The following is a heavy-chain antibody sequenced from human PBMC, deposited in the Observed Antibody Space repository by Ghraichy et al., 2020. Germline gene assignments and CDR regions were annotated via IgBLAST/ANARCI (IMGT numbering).Heavy chain of an antibody. Sequence: SETLSLTCTVSGGSISSGGYYWSWIRQHPGKGLEWIGYIYYSGSTYYNPSLKSRVTISVDTSKNQFSLKLSSVTAADTAVYYCARALSFDDSSRVLFDYWGQGTLVTVSS. V-gene: IGHV4-31*03. CDR2: IYYSGST. J-gene: IGHJ4*02. D-gene: IGHD3-22*01. CDR1: GGSISSGGYY. CDR3: ARALSFDDSSRVLFDY.